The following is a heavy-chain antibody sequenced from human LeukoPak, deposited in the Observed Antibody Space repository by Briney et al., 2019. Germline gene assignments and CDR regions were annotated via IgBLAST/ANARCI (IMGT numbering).Heavy chain of an antibody. CDR2: INSDGSST. J-gene: IGHJ6*02. CDR1: GFTFRTYW. V-gene: IGHV3-74*01. Sequence: GGSLRLSCAASGFTFRTYWMHWVRQAPGKGLVWVSRINSDGSSTSYADSVKGRFTISRDNAKNTLYLQMNSLRAEDTAVYYCARDQHSSSWTPWGYYYGMDVWGQGTTVTVSS. D-gene: IGHD6-13*01. CDR3: ARDQHSSSWTPWGYYYGMDV.